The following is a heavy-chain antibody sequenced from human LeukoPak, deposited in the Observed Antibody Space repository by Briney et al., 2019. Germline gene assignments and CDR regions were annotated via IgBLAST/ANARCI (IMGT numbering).Heavy chain of an antibody. D-gene: IGHD7-27*01. CDR2: ISGSGSII. CDR3: ARQSDPGAFDI. CDR1: GFTFSSYA. V-gene: IGHV3-23*01. J-gene: IGHJ3*02. Sequence: GGSLRLSCAASGFTFSSYAMSWVRQAPGKGLEWVSAISGSGSIIYYADSVKGRFTISRDNAKKSMYLQMNSLRAEDTDVYYCARQSDPGAFDIWGQGTMVTVSS.